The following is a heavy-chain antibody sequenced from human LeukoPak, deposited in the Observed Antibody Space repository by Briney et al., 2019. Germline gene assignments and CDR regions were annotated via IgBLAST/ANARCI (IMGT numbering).Heavy chain of an antibody. Sequence: GGSLRLSCAASGFTFSDYWMTWVRQAPGKGLEWVANIKETGSEKNYADSVRGRFTISRDNAKNSLYLQMDSLRADDTAVYYCARESVPYAPGGDYWAQGTLVTVSS. D-gene: IGHD3-16*01. V-gene: IGHV3-7*01. CDR1: GFTFSDYW. CDR2: IKETGSEK. J-gene: IGHJ4*02. CDR3: ARESVPYAPGGDY.